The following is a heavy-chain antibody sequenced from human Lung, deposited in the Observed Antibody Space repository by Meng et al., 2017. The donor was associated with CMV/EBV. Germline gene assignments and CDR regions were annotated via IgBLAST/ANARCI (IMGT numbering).Heavy chain of an antibody. CDR3: SRTLDH. V-gene: IGHV3-7*01. Sequence: GGSLRLSCAASGFTFSTNWMDWVRQTPGKGLEWVANINPDGSEKYYVGSVEGRFTISRDNGKNLLSLEMISLRAEDTGVYYCSRTLDHWGKGTLVTVSS. CDR2: INPDGSEK. CDR1: GFTFSTNW. J-gene: IGHJ5*02.